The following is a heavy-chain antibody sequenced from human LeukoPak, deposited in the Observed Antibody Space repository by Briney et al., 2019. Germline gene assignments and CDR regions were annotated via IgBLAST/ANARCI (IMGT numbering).Heavy chain of an antibody. CDR3: SRDQAARPLGY. J-gene: IGHJ4*02. CDR2: IKEDGSEK. CDR1: GFTFSNYW. V-gene: IGHV3-7*01. Sequence: GGSLRLSCAASGFTFSNYWMSWVRQAPGKGLEWVANIKEDGSEKYYVDSVRGRFTISRDNAKNLLYLQMYSLRAEDTAVYYCSRDQAARPLGYWGQGTLVTVFS. D-gene: IGHD6-6*01.